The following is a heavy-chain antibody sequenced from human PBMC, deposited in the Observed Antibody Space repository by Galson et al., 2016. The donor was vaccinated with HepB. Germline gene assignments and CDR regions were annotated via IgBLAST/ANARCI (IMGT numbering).Heavy chain of an antibody. Sequence: SLRLSCAASGFNFRSYGMHWVRQTPGKGLEWVAGLWYDGSHKNYADSVKGRFTISRDDSKNTLYLQTNSLRAEDMALYYCARDPSGSGAIFGVVKPPDYWGQGSLVTVSS. D-gene: IGHD3-3*01. CDR2: LWYDGSHK. V-gene: IGHV3-33*01. CDR1: GFNFRSYG. J-gene: IGHJ4*02. CDR3: ARDPSGSGAIFGVVKPPDY.